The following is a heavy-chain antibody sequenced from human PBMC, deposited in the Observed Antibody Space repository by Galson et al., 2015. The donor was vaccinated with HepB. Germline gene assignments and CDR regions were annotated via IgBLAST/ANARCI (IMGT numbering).Heavy chain of an antibody. CDR3: ARDRMVYAI. V-gene: IGHV3-23*01. J-gene: IGHJ4*02. CDR2: ISDSGGRT. Sequence: SLRLSCAASGFTFSSYAMSWVRQAPGKGLEWVSAISDSGGRTYYADSVKGRFTISRDNSKSTLYLQMHSLRAEDTAVYYCARDRMVYAIWGQGTLVTVSS. CDR1: GFTFSSYA. D-gene: IGHD2-8*01.